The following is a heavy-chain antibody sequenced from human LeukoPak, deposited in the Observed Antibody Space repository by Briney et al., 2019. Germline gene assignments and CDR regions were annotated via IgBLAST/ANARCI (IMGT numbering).Heavy chain of an antibody. Sequence: PGGSLRLSCAASGFTFSSYVMHWVRQAPGKGLEWGAIISYDGSNEYYADSVKGRFTISRDNSKNTLYLQRNSLRAADTAVYYCARHGTPYYYGSGSYYRNLRTLYYFDYWGQGTLVTVSS. CDR1: GFTFSSYV. D-gene: IGHD3-10*01. J-gene: IGHJ4*02. V-gene: IGHV3-30*04. CDR3: ARHGTPYYYGSGSYYRNLRTLYYFDY. CDR2: ISYDGSNE.